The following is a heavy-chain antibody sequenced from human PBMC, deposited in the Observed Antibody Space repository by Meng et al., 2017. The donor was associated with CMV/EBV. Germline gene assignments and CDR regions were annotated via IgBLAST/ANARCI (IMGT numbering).Heavy chain of an antibody. Sequence: QVQLVESGGGVVQPGRSLRLSCAAFGFTFSSYAMHWVRQAPGKGLEWVAVISYDGSNKYYADSVKGRFTISRDNSKNTLYLQMNSLRAEDMAVYYCARGDYFDYWGQGTLVTVSS. V-gene: IGHV3-30-3*01. CDR2: ISYDGSNK. J-gene: IGHJ4*02. CDR1: GFTFSSYA. CDR3: ARGDYFDY.